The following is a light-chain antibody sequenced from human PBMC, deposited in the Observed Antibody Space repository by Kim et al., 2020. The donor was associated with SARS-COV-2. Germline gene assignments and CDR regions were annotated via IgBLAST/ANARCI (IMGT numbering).Light chain of an antibody. Sequence: DIQMTQSPSSLSASVGDRVTITCQASQDISDYLNWYQQKPGKAPKRLIYHVSSLETGVPSKFSGSGSGTDFTFTITSLQPEDVGTYYCQQFYKLPRTFGQGTKLEI. J-gene: IGKJ2*02. CDR3: QQFYKLPRT. CDR1: QDISDY. CDR2: HVS. V-gene: IGKV1-33*01.